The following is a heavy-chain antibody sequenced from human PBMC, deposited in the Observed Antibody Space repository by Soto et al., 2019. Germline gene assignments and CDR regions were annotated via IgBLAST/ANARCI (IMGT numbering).Heavy chain of an antibody. J-gene: IGHJ3*02. CDR2: ISSSGSTI. V-gene: IGHV3-11*01. CDR1: GFTFSDYY. CDR3: ARPPASSFFAGNAFDI. D-gene: IGHD3-3*01. Sequence: QVQLVESGGGLVKPGGSLRLSCAASGFTFSDYYMSWIRQAPGKGVEWVSDISSSGSTIYYADSVKCRFPISRDNAKNYLYLQMNTLTAEDTAVYYCARPPASSFFAGNAFDIWGQGTMVTVS.